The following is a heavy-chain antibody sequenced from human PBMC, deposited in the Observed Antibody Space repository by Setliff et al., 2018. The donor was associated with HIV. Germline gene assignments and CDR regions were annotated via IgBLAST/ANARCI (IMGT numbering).Heavy chain of an antibody. CDR3: ARGYSGWYYFDC. D-gene: IGHD6-19*01. CDR2: ICDSGST. CDR1: GGSISSYY. Sequence: PSETLSLTCSVSGGSISSYYWNWIRQPPGKGLEWIGYICDSGSTNYNPSLKSRVTISVDTSKNQFSLKLSSVTAADTAVYYCARGYSGWYYFDCWGQGTLVTVSS. J-gene: IGHJ4*02. V-gene: IGHV4-59*12.